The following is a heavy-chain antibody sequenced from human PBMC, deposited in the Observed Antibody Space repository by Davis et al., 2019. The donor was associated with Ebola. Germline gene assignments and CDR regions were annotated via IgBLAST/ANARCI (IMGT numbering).Heavy chain of an antibody. J-gene: IGHJ5*02. CDR1: GFTFSSYD. V-gene: IGHV3-13*01. CDR2: IGTAGDT. CDR3: ARGDTYYDFWSGYYRYNWFDP. D-gene: IGHD3-3*01. Sequence: GGSLRLSCAASGFTFSSYDMHWVRHATGKGLEWVSAIGTAGDTYYPGSVKGRFTISRENAKNSLYLQMNSLRAEDTAVYYCARGDTYYDFWSGYYRYNWFDPWGQGTLVTVSS.